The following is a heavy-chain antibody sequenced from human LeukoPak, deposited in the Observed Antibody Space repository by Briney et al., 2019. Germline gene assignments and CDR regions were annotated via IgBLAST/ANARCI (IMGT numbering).Heavy chain of an antibody. CDR2: ISSSSSYT. D-gene: IGHD2-15*01. J-gene: IGHJ3*02. V-gene: IGHV3-11*05. CDR3: ARGGIWGPNAFDI. CDR1: GFTFSDYY. Sequence: GGSLRLSCAASGFTFSDYYMNWIRQAPGKGLEWISYISSSSSYTNFADSVKGRFTISGDNAKNSLYLRMNSLRAEDTAVYYCARGGIWGPNAFDIWGQGTMVTVSS.